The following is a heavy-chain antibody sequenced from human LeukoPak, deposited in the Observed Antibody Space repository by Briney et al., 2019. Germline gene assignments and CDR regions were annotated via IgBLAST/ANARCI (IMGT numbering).Heavy chain of an antibody. J-gene: IGHJ5*02. D-gene: IGHD6-13*01. CDR2: ISYSGST. V-gene: IGHV4-39*02. CDR1: GGSISTSDYY. Sequence: PSETLCDSCTVSGGSISTSDYYWNWIRQPPGRGLEWIGRISYSGSTYYNPSLRNRVTMSVDTSKNHFSLDLSSLTAADTAVYYCARRAIPAGGSFDPWGQGTLVSVSS. CDR3: ARRAIPAGGSFDP.